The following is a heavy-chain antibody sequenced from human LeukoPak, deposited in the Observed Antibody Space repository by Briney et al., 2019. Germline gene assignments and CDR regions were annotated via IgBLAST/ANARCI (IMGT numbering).Heavy chain of an antibody. V-gene: IGHV3-30-3*01. D-gene: IGHD6-19*01. J-gene: IGHJ4*02. Sequence: PGVSLRLSYAASGFTFSSYAMHWVRQAPGKGLEWVAVISYDGSNKYYADSVKGRFTISRDNSKNTLYLQMNSLRAEDTAVYYCARESSGWYTLFDYWGQGTLVTVSS. CDR1: GFTFSSYA. CDR3: ARESSGWYTLFDY. CDR2: ISYDGSNK.